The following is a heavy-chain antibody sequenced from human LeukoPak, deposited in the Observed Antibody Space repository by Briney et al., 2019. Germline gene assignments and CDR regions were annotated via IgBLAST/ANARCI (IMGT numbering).Heavy chain of an antibody. D-gene: IGHD2-2*01. CDR3: VAAMGLLDY. CDR1: GFTFSTYW. V-gene: IGHV3-7*01. Sequence: GGSLRLSCAASGFTFSTYWMSWVRQAPGKGLEWVANIKEDGSEKYYVDSVKGRFTISRDNAKNSLYLQMSSLRAEDTAVYYCVAAMGLLDYWGQGTLVTVSS. CDR2: IKEDGSEK. J-gene: IGHJ4*02.